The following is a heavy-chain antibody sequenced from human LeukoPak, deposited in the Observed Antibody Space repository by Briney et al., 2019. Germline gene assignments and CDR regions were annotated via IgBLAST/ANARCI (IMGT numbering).Heavy chain of an antibody. V-gene: IGHV1-8*01. Sequence: ASVKVSCKASGYTFTSYDINWVRQATGQGLEWMGWMNPNSGNTGYAQKFQGRFTITTDESTSTAYMELSSLRSEDTAVYYCARALRDYDISDYYYYMDVWGKGTTVTVSS. CDR1: GYTFTSYD. CDR2: MNPNSGNT. CDR3: ARALRDYDISDYYYYMDV. D-gene: IGHD3-9*01. J-gene: IGHJ6*03.